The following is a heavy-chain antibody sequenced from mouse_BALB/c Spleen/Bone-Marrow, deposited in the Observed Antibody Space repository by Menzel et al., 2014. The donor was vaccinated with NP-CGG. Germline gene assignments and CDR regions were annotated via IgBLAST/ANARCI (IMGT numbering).Heavy chain of an antibody. D-gene: IGHD2-1*01. CDR3: ARDDGNYHCFDY. V-gene: IGHV7-3*02. CDR2: IRDKANGYTT. J-gene: IGHJ2*01. CDR1: GFTFTDYY. Sequence: EVMLVESGGGLVQPGGSLRLSCATSGFTFTDYYMSWVRQPPGRALEWLVFIRDKANGYTTEYSASVKGRFTISRDNSQSIVYLQMNTLRTEDSATYYCARDDGNYHCFDYWGQGTTLTVSS.